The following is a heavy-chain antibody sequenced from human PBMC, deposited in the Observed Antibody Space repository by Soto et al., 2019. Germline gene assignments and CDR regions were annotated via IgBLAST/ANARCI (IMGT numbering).Heavy chain of an antibody. V-gene: IGHV4-34*01. CDR3: ARGDIVVVVAATAYYYGMDV. D-gene: IGHD2-15*01. CDR1: GGSFSGYY. J-gene: IGHJ6*02. Sequence: SETLSLTCAVYGGSFSGYYWSWIRQPPGKGLEWIGETNHSGSTNYNPSLKSRVTISVDTSKNQFSLKLSSVTAADTAVYYCARGDIVVVVAATAYYYGMDVWGQGTTVTVSS. CDR2: TNHSGST.